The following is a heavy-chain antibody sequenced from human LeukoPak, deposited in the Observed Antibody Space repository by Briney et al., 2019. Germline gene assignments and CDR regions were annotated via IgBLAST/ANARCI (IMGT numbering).Heavy chain of an antibody. CDR1: GYTFTGSY. V-gene: IGHV1-18*01. CDR2: INPNSGDT. Sequence: ASVKVSCKASGYTFTGSYIHWVRQAPGQGLEWMGWINPNSGDTNYAQKLQGRVTMTTDTSTSTAYMELRSLRSDDTAVYYCARESIWAGSSWSYVDYWGQGTLVTVSS. J-gene: IGHJ4*02. CDR3: ARESIWAGSSWSYVDY. D-gene: IGHD6-13*01.